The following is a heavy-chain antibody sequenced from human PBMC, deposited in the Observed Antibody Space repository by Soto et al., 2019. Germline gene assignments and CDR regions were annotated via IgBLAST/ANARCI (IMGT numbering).Heavy chain of an antibody. CDR1: GGSITSSNYH. CDR3: SRLTNGHPEDD. CDR2: IYYSGNT. V-gene: IGHV4-39*01. D-gene: IGHD2-8*01. Sequence: SETLSLTCTVSGGSITSSNYHWGWSRQPPGKGLEWIGTIYYSGNTYHNPSLKSRVTMSMDASKNQFSLTLSSVAVADTAVYYYSRLTNGHPEDDWGQGTLVTVSS. J-gene: IGHJ4*02.